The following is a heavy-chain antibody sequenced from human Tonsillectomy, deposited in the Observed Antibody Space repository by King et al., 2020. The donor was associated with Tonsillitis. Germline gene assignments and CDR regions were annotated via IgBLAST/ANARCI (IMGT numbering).Heavy chain of an antibody. Sequence: TLKESAPVLVKPTETLTLTCSVSGFSVSNSRMGVSWIRQPPGRALEWLAHVLSNDKKSYSTSLKSRLTISKDTSKSQVALTMTNMDPEDTATYYCARWRYVDRWNDLGAWLFLDCWGQGALVTVSS. CDR1: GFSVSNSRMG. CDR3: ARWRYVDRWNDLGAWLFLDC. V-gene: IGHV2-26*01. J-gene: IGHJ4*02. D-gene: IGHD1-1*01. CDR2: VLSNDKK.